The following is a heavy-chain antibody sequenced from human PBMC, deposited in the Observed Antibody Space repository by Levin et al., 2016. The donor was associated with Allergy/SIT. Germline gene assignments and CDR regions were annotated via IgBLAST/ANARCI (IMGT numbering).Heavy chain of an antibody. Sequence: SVKVSCKASGGTFSDSATSWLRQVPGQGLEWMGGILPMFGTIHYPQKFQGRVTITADESTSTVYMELHNLRSDDTAVYFCARDGITSMLYWGLGSLVTVSS. CDR2: ILPMFGTI. J-gene: IGHJ4*02. CDR1: GGTFSDSA. V-gene: IGHV1-69*13. CDR3: ARDGITSMLY. D-gene: IGHD1-14*01.